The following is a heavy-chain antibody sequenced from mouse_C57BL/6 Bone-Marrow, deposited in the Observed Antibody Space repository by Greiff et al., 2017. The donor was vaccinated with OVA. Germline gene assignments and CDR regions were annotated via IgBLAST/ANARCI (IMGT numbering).Heavy chain of an antibody. J-gene: IGHJ2*01. CDR2: IDPENGDT. V-gene: IGHV14-4*01. CDR1: GTNIKDDY. D-gene: IGHD2-3*01. Sequence: EVQLQESGAELVRPGASVNLSCTASGTNIKDDYMHWVKQRPEQGLEWIGWIDPENGDTEYASKFQGKATITVDTSSNTAYLQLSSLTSEDTAVYYCDGYYYWGQGTTLTVSS. CDR3: DGYYY.